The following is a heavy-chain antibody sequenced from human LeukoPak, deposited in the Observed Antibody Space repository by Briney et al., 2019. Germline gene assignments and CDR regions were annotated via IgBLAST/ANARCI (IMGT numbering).Heavy chain of an antibody. V-gene: IGHV3-33*06. CDR1: GFTFSSYG. J-gene: IGHJ6*03. Sequence: PGRSLRLSXAASGFTFSSYGMHWVRQAPGKGLEWVAVIWYDGSNKYYADSVKGRFTISRDNSKNTLYLQMNSLRAEDTAVYYCAKSAQYYYYYMDVWGKGTTVTVSS. CDR2: IWYDGSNK. CDR3: AKSAQYYYYYMDV.